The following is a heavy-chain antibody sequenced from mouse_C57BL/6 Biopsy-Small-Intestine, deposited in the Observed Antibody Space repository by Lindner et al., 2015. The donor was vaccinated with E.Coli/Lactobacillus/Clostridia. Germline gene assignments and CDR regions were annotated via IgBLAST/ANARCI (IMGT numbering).Heavy chain of an antibody. CDR1: GFNIKDYF. V-gene: IGHV14-2*01. Sequence: VQLQESGAELVKPGASVKLSCTASGFNIKDYFMYWIKQRTEQGLEWIGRIDPEDGETKYAPKFQGKAAITTDTSSNTAYLLLNSLTSEDTAVYYCVPRLWLRRDAYWGQGTLVTVSA. CDR2: IDPEDGET. J-gene: IGHJ3*01. CDR3: VPRLWLRRDAY. D-gene: IGHD2-2*01.